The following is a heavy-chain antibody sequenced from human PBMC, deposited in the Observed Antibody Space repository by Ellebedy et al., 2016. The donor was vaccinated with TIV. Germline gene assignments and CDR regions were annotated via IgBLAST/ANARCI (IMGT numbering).Heavy chain of an antibody. D-gene: IGHD2-2*01. CDR1: GGTFSSYA. V-gene: IGHV1-69*13. CDR3: ARDSGCSSTSCPSYYYYYYGMDV. J-gene: IGHJ6*02. Sequence: SVKVSCXASGGTFSSYAISWVRQAPGQGLEWMGGIIPIFGTANYAQKFQGRVTITADESTSTAYMELRSLRSDDTAVYYCARDSGCSSTSCPSYYYYYYGMDVWGQGTTVTVSS. CDR2: IIPIFGTA.